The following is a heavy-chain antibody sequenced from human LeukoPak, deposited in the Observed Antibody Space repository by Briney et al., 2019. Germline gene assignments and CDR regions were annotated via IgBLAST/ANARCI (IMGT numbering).Heavy chain of an antibody. D-gene: IGHD2-15*01. CDR1: GYSFSSHC. Sequence: GESLKISCKGSGYSFSSHCIGWVRQMPGKGLEWMGIVYPGDSDTRYSPSFQGQVTISADKSINTAYLQWSSLKASDTAMYYCAGRGFCSGGSCFSAHFDFWGQGTLLTVSS. CDR3: AGRGFCSGGSCFSAHFDF. V-gene: IGHV5-51*01. J-gene: IGHJ4*02. CDR2: VYPGDSDT.